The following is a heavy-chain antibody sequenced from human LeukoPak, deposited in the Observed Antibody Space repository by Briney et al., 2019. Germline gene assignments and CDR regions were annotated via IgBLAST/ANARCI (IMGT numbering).Heavy chain of an antibody. V-gene: IGHV1-46*01. CDR3: AREAITIFGVVRTQTTTRPHRFDP. D-gene: IGHD3-3*01. CDR1: VYTFTSHH. CDR2: INPSGGSP. J-gene: IGHJ5*02. Sequence: ASVTVSYKASVYTFTSHHVHWVRQAPGQGLERMGIINPSGGSPHYQRKLQGRVTMTRDMSTNTVYMELSSLRSEDTAVYYCAREAITIFGVVRTQTTTRPHRFDPWGQGTLVTVSS.